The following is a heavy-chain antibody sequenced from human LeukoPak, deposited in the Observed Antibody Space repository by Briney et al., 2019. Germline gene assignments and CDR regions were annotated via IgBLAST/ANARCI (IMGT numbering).Heavy chain of an antibody. CDR3: ARTNQYSEPAIDI. D-gene: IGHD1-14*01. Sequence: SETLSLTCTVSSGSINNYYWSWIRQTPGKGLEWIGYILSSGSTNYNPSVKSRVTISVDTSKNQFSLKLSSVTAADTAVYYCARTNQYSEPAIDIWGQGTTVIVSS. CDR2: ILSSGST. J-gene: IGHJ3*02. CDR1: SGSINNYY. V-gene: IGHV4-59*01.